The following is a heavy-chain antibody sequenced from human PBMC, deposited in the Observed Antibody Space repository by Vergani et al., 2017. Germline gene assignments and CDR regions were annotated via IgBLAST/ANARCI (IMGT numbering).Heavy chain of an antibody. Sequence: QLQLQESGSGLVKPSQTLSLTCAVSGGSISSGGYSWSWIRQPPGKGLEWIGYIYHSGSTYYNPSLKSRVTISVDTSKNQFSLKLSSVTAADTAVYYCARAHDYGDYEYWYFDLWGRGTLVTVSS. CDR3: ARAHDYGDYEYWYFDL. D-gene: IGHD4-17*01. CDR2: IYHSGST. J-gene: IGHJ2*01. CDR1: GGSISSGGYS. V-gene: IGHV4-30-2*05.